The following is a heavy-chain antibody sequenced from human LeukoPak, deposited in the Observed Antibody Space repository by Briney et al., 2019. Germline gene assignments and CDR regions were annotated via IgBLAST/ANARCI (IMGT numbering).Heavy chain of an antibody. J-gene: IGHJ4*02. CDR2: ISYDGSNK. CDR3: ARDTPSYDILTGYTFDY. CDR1: GXTFSSYA. V-gene: IGHV3-30-3*01. Sequence: PGRSLRLSCAASGXTFSSYAMHWVRQAPGKGLEWVAVISYDGSNKYYADSVKGRFTISRDNSKNTLYLQMNSLRAEDTAVYYCARDTPSYDILTGYTFDYWGQGTLVTVSS. D-gene: IGHD3-9*01.